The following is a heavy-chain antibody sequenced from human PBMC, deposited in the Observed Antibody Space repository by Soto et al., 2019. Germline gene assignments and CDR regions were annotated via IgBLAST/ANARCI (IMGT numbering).Heavy chain of an antibody. Sequence: QVQLVQSGAEVKKPGASVKVSCKASGYTFTSYAMHWVRQAPGQRLEWMGWINAGNGNTKSSQKFQGRVTITRDTSVSTAYMELSSLGSEDTAVYYCARDTPTSGMVRGVITSYYYYMDVWGKGTTVTVSS. V-gene: IGHV1-3*01. D-gene: IGHD3-10*01. CDR3: ARDTPTSGMVRGVITSYYYYMDV. CDR2: INAGNGNT. J-gene: IGHJ6*03. CDR1: GYTFTSYA.